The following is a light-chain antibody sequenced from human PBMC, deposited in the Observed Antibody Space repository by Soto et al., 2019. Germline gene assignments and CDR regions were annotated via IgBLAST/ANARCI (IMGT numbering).Light chain of an antibody. V-gene: IGLV1-51*01. CDR2: DSN. J-gene: IGLJ1*01. Sequence: QSVLTQPPSVSAAPGQTVTISCSGTSSNIGNNYVSWYQQLPGAAPKLLIYDSNKRPSGIPERFSASKSGTSATLGITGLQTGDEAEYYCGVWDGSLRLYVFGTGTKLTVL. CDR3: GVWDGSLRLYV. CDR1: SSNIGNNY.